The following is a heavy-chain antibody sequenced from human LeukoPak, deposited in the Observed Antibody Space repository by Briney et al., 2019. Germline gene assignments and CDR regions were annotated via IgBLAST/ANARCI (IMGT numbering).Heavy chain of an antibody. V-gene: IGHV3-23*01. CDR3: AKGGSTVTTEDVVDY. CDR2: ISGGGGIT. CDR1: AFTFSRSA. Sequence: GGSLRLSCAASAFTFSRSAMSWVRQAPGKGLEWVSVISGGGGITNYADSVKGRFTISRDNSNNTLSLQMNSLRVEDTAVYYCAKGGSTVTTEDVVDYSGQGTLVTVSS. D-gene: IGHD4-17*01. J-gene: IGHJ4*02.